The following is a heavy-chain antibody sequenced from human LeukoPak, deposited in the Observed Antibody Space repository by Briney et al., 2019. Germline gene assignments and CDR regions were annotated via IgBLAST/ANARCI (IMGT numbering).Heavy chain of an antibody. J-gene: IGHJ4*02. D-gene: IGHD6-13*01. V-gene: IGHV3-23*01. CDR1: GFTFSSYA. CDR3: AKIWSDAAAGTTHDY. CDR2: ISDSGSST. Sequence: GGSLRLSCAASGFTFSSYAMSWVRQAPGKGLEWVSTISDSGSSTYYADSVKGRFTISRDNSKNTLYLQMNSLRAEDTAVYYCAKIWSDAAAGTTHDYWGQGTLVTVSS.